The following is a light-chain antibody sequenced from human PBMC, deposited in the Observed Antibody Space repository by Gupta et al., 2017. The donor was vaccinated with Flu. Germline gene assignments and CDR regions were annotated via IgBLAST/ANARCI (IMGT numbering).Light chain of an antibody. Sequence: RITISCSGTSSNIGINYVYWDQHLPGTAPKLLICTDYQRPSGVPDRFSGSKSGTSASLAISGLRSEDEGDHYCAAWDDSRRLWVFGGGTKLTVL. CDR3: AAWDDSRRLWV. J-gene: IGLJ3*02. CDR1: SSNIGINY. CDR2: TDY. V-gene: IGLV1-47*01.